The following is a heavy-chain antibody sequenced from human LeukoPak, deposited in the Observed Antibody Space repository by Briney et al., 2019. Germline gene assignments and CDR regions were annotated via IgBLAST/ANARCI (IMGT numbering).Heavy chain of an antibody. CDR2: FSGSGGST. CDR3: AKGQYYDGSGYFDY. Sequence: QSGGSLRLSCAASGFTFSSYAMSWVRQAPGKGLEWVSGFSGSGGSTYYADSAKGRFSISRDNSENTLFLQMNSLRAEDTAVYYCAKGQYYDGSGYFDYWGQGTLVTVSS. CDR1: GFTFSSYA. J-gene: IGHJ4*02. D-gene: IGHD3-22*01. V-gene: IGHV3-23*01.